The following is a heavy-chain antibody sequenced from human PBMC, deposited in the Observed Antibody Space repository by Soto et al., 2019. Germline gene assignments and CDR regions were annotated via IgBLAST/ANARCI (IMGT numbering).Heavy chain of an antibody. J-gene: IGHJ4*02. CDR3: ARGNDYGDYEFDY. D-gene: IGHD4-17*01. CDR1: GGSISSYY. Sequence: SETLSLTCTVPGGSISSYYWSWIRQPPGKGLEWIGYIYYSGSTNYNPSLKSRVTISVDTSKNQFSLKLSSVTAADTAVYYCARGNDYGDYEFDYWGQGTLVTVSS. CDR2: IYYSGST. V-gene: IGHV4-59*01.